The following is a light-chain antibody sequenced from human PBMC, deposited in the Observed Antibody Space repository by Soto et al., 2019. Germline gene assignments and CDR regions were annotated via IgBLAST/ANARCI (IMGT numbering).Light chain of an antibody. J-gene: IGLJ1*01. CDR3: CSYAGGYIYL. V-gene: IGLV2-11*01. CDR1: SSDVGGYNY. Sequence: QSALTQPRSVSGSPGQSVTISCTGTSSDVGGYNYVSWYQQHPGKAPKLMIYDVSNRPSGVPERFSGSKSGNTASLTISGLQAEDEADYFCCSYAGGYIYLFGTGTQLTVL. CDR2: DVS.